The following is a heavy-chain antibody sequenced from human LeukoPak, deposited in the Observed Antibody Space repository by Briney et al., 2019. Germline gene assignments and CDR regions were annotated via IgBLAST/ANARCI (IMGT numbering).Heavy chain of an antibody. Sequence: SETLSLTCTVSGGSISSGSYYWSWIRQPAGKGLEWIGRIYTSGSTNYNPSLRSRVTISVDTSKIQFSLKLSSVTAADTAVYYCARLALQEVGATQTYYLDYWGQGTLVTVSS. J-gene: IGHJ4*02. CDR1: GGSISSGSYY. D-gene: IGHD1-26*01. CDR2: IYTSGST. V-gene: IGHV4-61*02. CDR3: ARLALQEVGATQTYYLDY.